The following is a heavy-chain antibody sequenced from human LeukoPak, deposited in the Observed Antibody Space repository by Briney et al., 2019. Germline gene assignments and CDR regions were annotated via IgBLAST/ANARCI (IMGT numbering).Heavy chain of an antibody. Sequence: SETLSLTCTFSGGSISSYYWSWIRQPPGKGLEWIGYINYSGSTNYNPTLKSRVTISVDTSKNQFSLKLSSVTAADTAVYYCARVSDYDILTGYWGAFDIWGQGTMVTVSS. CDR3: ARVSDYDILTGYWGAFDI. CDR1: GGSISSYY. V-gene: IGHV4-59*01. D-gene: IGHD3-9*01. J-gene: IGHJ3*02. CDR2: INYSGST.